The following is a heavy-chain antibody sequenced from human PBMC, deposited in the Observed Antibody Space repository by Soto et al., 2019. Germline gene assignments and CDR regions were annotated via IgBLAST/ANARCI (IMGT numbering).Heavy chain of an antibody. CDR1: GFIFSNYA. CDR2: ISANGGTT. CDR3: ARGGRTTTCCDFDY. D-gene: IGHD2-2*01. Sequence: PGGSLRLSCAASGFIFSNYAMHWVRQAPGKGLEYVSAISANGGTTYYADSVRGRFTISRDNSKNTLYLQMASLRAEDMAVYCCARGGRTTTCCDFDYWGQGTLVTVSS. V-gene: IGHV3-64*02. J-gene: IGHJ4*02.